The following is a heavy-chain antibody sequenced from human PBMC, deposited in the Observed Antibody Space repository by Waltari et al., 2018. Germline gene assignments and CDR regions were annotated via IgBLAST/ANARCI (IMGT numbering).Heavy chain of an antibody. D-gene: IGHD2-15*01. Sequence: QVHLQQSGPGLVQPSETLSLTCDVSGESISTGDFYWAWSRQSPGNGLVWIGSFYFTGVVYDNPALNRRVTISLDTSRNHFSLKLISLTATDTAVYYCVFRLLGDLSHFEHWGQGTVVTVSS. V-gene: IGHV4-39*07. CDR1: GESISTGDFY. J-gene: IGHJ1*01. CDR3: VFRLLGDLSHFEH. CDR2: FYFTGVV.